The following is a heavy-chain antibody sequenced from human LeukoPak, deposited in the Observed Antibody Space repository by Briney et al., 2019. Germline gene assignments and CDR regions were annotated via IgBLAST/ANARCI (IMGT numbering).Heavy chain of an antibody. CDR1: GFTFSSYA. Sequence: GRSLRLSCAASGFTFSSYAMHWVRQAPGKGLEWVAVISYDGSNKYYADSVKGRFTISRDYSRNTLYLQMNSLRVEDTAVYYCAKDLGTENLYYLDYWGQGTLVIVSS. V-gene: IGHV3-30*04. CDR3: AKDLGTENLYYLDY. CDR2: ISYDGSNK. J-gene: IGHJ4*02. D-gene: IGHD1/OR15-1a*01.